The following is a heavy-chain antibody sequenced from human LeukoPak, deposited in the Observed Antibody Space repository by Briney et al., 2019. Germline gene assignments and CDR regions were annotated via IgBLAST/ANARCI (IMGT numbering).Heavy chain of an antibody. CDR2: IYYSGST. J-gene: IGHJ3*02. CDR1: GGSICSSSYY. D-gene: IGHD4-17*01. V-gene: IGHV4-39*07. CDR3: ARVKVYGDYVLLDAFDI. Sequence: SETLSLTCTVSGGSICSSSYYWGWIRQPPGKGLEWIGSIYYSGSTYYNPSLKSRVTISVDTSKNQFSLKLSSVTAADTAVYYCARVKVYGDYVLLDAFDIWGQGTMVTVSS.